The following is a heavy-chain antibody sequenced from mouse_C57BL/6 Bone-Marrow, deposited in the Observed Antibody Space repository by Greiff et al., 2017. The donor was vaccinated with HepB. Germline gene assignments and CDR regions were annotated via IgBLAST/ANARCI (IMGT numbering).Heavy chain of an antibody. J-gene: IGHJ1*03. V-gene: IGHV1-81*01. Sequence: VKLMESGAELVRPGASVKLSCKASGYTFTSYGISWVKQRTGQGLEWIGEIYPRSGNTYYNEKFKGKATLTADKSSSTAYMELRSLTSEDSAVYFCAREGDYYGSSCWYFDVWGTGTAVTVSS. D-gene: IGHD1-1*01. CDR3: AREGDYYGSSCWYFDV. CDR1: GYTFTSYG. CDR2: IYPRSGNT.